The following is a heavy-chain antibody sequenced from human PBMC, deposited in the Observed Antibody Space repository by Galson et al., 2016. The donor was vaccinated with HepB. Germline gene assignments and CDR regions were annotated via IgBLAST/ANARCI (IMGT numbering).Heavy chain of an antibody. CDR1: GVSVFTYY. CDR2: SYYNGNT. D-gene: IGHD3-16*01. V-gene: IGHV4-59*02. J-gene: IGHJ4*02. Sequence: QMQLVESGPGLVKPSETLSLTCTISGVSVFTYYWSWIRQPPGKRPEYIGFSYYNGNTKHKPSLQSRVNMFIATTKNQFSRNLTSVTAADTAVYYCARGGLGVATDFWGQGTLVIVSS. CDR3: ARGGLGVATDF.